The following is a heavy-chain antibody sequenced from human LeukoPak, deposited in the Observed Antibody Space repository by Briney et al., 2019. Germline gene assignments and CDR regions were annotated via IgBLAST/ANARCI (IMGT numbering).Heavy chain of an antibody. CDR3: ARDSLPYQLLHNWFDP. J-gene: IGHJ5*02. CDR1: GFTFSGYW. D-gene: IGHD2-2*01. Sequence: GGSLRLSCAASGFTFSGYWMSWVRQTPGKGLEWVANIKQDGSEKYYVDSVKGRFTISRDNAKNSLYLQMNSLRAEDTAVYYCARDSLPYQLLHNWFDPWGQGTLVTVSS. CDR2: IKQDGSEK. V-gene: IGHV3-7*01.